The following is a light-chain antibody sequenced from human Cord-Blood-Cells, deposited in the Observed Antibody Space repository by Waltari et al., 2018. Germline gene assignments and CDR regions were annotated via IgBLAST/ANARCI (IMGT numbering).Light chain of an antibody. Sequence: DIQMTQSPSSLSASVGDRVTITCRASQRISSYLNWYTQKPGKAPKLLIYAASSLQSGAPSRFSGSGSVTDFTLTISSLQPEDFATYYCQQSYSTPRTFGQGTKVEIK. CDR1: QRISSY. CDR2: AAS. V-gene: IGKV1-39*01. J-gene: IGKJ1*01. CDR3: QQSYSTPRT.